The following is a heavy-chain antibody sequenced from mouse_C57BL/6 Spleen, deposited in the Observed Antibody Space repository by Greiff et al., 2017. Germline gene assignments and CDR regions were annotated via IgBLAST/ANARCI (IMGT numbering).Heavy chain of an antibody. Sequence: QVQLQQPGAELVRPGTSVKLSCKASGYTFTSYWMHWVKQRPGQGLEWIGVIDPSDSYTNYNQKFKGKATLTVDTSSSTAYMQLSSLTSEDSAVXYCARWHYGSSYWYFDVWGTGTTVTVSS. CDR2: IDPSDSYT. CDR1: GYTFTSYW. D-gene: IGHD1-1*01. J-gene: IGHJ1*03. CDR3: ARWHYGSSYWYFDV. V-gene: IGHV1-59*01.